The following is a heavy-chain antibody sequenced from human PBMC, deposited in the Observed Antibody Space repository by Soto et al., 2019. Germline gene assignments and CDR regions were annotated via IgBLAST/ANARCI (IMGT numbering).Heavy chain of an antibody. Sequence: ASVKVSCKASGYTFTSYGISWVRQAPGQGLEWMGWISAYNGNTNYAQKLQGRVTMTTDTSTSTAYMELRSLRSDDTAVYYCARANLTYYDFWSGYYYYYGMDVWGQGTTVTVSS. CDR1: GYTFTSYG. CDR3: ARANLTYYDFWSGYYYYYGMDV. J-gene: IGHJ6*02. V-gene: IGHV1-18*01. D-gene: IGHD3-3*01. CDR2: ISAYNGNT.